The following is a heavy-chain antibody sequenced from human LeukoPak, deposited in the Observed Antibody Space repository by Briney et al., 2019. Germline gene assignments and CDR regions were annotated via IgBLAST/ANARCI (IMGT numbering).Heavy chain of an antibody. CDR3: ARTSPSTAIDY. CDR1: GGFISSYY. V-gene: IGHV4-59*01. J-gene: IGHJ4*02. Sequence: SETLSLTCTVSGGFISSYYWSWIRQPPGKRLEWIGYIYYSGNTNYNPSLNSRVTISLDTSENQFSLKLTSVTAADTAVYYCARTSPSTAIDYWGQGTLVTVSS. CDR2: IYYSGNT.